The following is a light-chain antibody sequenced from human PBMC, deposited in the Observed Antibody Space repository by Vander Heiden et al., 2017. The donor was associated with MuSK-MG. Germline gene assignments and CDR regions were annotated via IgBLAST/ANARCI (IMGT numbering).Light chain of an antibody. CDR1: QGISSY. CDR3: QQHNSYRRT. CDR2: AAS. Sequence: DIQLTQTPSFLAASVGGRVTIPGRASQGISSYLAWYQQKPGQAPRLLIYAASTLQSGVPDRFSGSGSGTEFTLTISSLQPEDFAAYYCQQHNSYRRTFGRGTKVDIK. J-gene: IGKJ3*01. V-gene: IGKV1-9*01.